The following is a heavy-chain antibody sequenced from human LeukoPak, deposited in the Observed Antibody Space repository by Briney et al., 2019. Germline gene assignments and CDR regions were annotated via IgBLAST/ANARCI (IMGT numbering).Heavy chain of an antibody. D-gene: IGHD3-16*01. CDR1: GGSISSSSYY. J-gene: IGHJ6*02. CDR3: ARQNGGGAIYYYYYGMDV. Sequence: SETLSLTCTVSGGSISSSSYYWGWIRQPPGKGREWIGSIDYSGSTYYNPSLKSRVTISVDTSKNQFSLKLSSVTAADTAVYYCARQNGGGAIYYYYYGMDVWGQGTTVTVSS. V-gene: IGHV4-39*07. CDR2: IDYSGST.